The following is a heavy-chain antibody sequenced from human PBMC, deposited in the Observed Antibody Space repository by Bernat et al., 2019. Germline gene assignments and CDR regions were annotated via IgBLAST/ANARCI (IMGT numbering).Heavy chain of an antibody. D-gene: IGHD5-18*01. CDR3: ARDRGGYSYGTHFDY. Sequence: EVQLVESGGGLVKPGGSLRLSCAASGFTLSSHNMNWVRQAPGKGLEWVSSISSSSSYIYYADSVKGRFAISRDNAKNSLYLQMNSLRAEDTAVYYCARDRGGYSYGTHFDYWGQGTLVTVSS. V-gene: IGHV3-21*01. CDR2: ISSSSSYI. J-gene: IGHJ4*02. CDR1: GFTLSSHN.